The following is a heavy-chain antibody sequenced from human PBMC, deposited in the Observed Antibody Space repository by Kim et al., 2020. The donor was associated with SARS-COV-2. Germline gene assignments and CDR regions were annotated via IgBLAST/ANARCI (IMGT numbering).Heavy chain of an antibody. J-gene: IGHJ6*02. V-gene: IGHV3-30*18. Sequence: GGSLRLSCAASGFTFSSYGMHWVRQAPGKGLEWVAVISYDGSNKYYADSVKGRFTISRDNSKNTLYLQMNSLRAEDTAVYYCAKDKSPWGTVRGVIPTYYGMDVWGQGTTVTVSS. CDR2: ISYDGSNK. D-gene: IGHD3-10*01. CDR3: AKDKSPWGTVRGVIPTYYGMDV. CDR1: GFTFSSYG.